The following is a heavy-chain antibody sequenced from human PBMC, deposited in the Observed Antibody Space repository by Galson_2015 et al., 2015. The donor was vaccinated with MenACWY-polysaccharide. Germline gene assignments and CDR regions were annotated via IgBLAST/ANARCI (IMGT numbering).Heavy chain of an antibody. D-gene: IGHD3-10*01. V-gene: IGHV3-7*01. Sequence: SLRLSCAASGFTFSKYWMSWVRQAPGKGLEWVANIKGDGSVKNYVDSVRGRFTISSDDATNSVLLQMSSLTGEDTAVYFCARSWFGEEDAFDTWGQGTMVTVST. CDR3: ARSWFGEEDAFDT. J-gene: IGHJ3*02. CDR2: IKGDGSVK. CDR1: GFTFSKYW.